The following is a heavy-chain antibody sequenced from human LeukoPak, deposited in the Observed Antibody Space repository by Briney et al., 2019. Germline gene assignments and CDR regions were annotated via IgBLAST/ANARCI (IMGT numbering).Heavy chain of an antibody. CDR2: IRKKANAYTT. J-gene: IGHJ6*04. V-gene: IGHV3-72*01. CDR3: GRGRRFGEFSHYGMDV. CDR1: GFTFSDHY. Sequence: GGSLRLSCAASGFTFSDHYMDWVRQAPGRGLEWVGRIRKKANAYTTEYAASVKGRFTISRDDSNNSLYLQMSSLKTEDTAVYYCGRGRRFGEFSHYGMDVWGKGTTVTVSS. D-gene: IGHD3-10*01.